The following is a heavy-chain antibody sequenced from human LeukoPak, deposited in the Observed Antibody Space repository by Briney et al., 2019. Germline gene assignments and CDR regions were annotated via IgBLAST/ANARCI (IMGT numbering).Heavy chain of an antibody. D-gene: IGHD3-22*01. V-gene: IGHV4-39*07. CDR1: GGFITSSSYY. CDR3: ARDHYYDSSALDI. J-gene: IGHJ3*02. Sequence: PSETLSLTCTVSGGFITSSSYYWGWIRQPPGKGLEWIGEINHRRSTKYSPSLKSRVTISVDTSKNQFSLKLSSVTAADTAVYYCARDHYYDSSALDIWGQGTMVTVSS. CDR2: INHRRST.